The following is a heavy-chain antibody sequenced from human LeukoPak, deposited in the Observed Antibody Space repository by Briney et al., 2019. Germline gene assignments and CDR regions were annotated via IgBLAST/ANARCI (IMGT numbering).Heavy chain of an antibody. CDR1: GYSFTGNY. CDR2: ISPNSGDT. J-gene: IGHJ1*01. D-gene: IGHD3-22*01. V-gene: IGHV1-2*02. CDR3: ARGYYYSSDFEYLQH. Sequence: GASVKVSCKASGYSFTGNYMHWVRQAPGQGLEWMGWISPNSGDTNFAQKFQGRVTMTRDTSISTVYMELSRLRSDDTAVFYCARGYYYSSDFEYLQHWGQGTLVTVSS.